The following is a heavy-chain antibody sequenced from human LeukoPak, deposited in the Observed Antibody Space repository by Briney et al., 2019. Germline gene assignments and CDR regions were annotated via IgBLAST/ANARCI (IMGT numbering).Heavy chain of an antibody. J-gene: IGHJ4*02. Sequence: GGSLRRSCAASGFTVGSYEMNWGRQAPGRGLEWGSCISSIVSTIYYADSVKGRFTSSRDNAKNSLYLQMHRLRAEDTAVYYCASPRGAAAEEWFDYWGPGTQVPVSS. CDR1: GFTVGSYE. CDR3: ASPRGAAAEEWFDY. CDR2: ISSIVSTI. D-gene: IGHD6-13*01. V-gene: IGHV3-48*03.